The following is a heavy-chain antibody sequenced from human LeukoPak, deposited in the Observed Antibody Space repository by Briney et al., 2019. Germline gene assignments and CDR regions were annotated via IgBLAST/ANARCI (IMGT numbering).Heavy chain of an antibody. CDR2: IVVGSGNT. CDR3: AARSGRFDAFDI. D-gene: IGHD1-26*01. CDR1: GYTFTSYG. Sequence: ASVTVSCKASGYTFTSYGISWVRQARGQRLEWIGWIVVGSGNTNYAQKFQERVTITRDMSTSTAYMELSSLRSEDTAVYYCAARSGRFDAFDIWGQGTMVTVSS. J-gene: IGHJ3*02. V-gene: IGHV1-58*02.